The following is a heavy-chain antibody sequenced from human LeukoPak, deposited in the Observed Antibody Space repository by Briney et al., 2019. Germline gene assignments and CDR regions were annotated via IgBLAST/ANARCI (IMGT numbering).Heavy chain of an antibody. J-gene: IGHJ4*02. V-gene: IGHV4-61*02. CDR1: GGSISSGFYY. CDR2: IYTSGST. CDR3: ARRQDGHDY. Sequence: SQTLSLTCTVSGGSISSGFYYWSWIRQPAGKGLEWIGRIYTSGSTNYNPSLKSRVTISLDTSRNQFSLKLSSVTAADTAAYYCARRQDGHDYWGQGTLVTVSS.